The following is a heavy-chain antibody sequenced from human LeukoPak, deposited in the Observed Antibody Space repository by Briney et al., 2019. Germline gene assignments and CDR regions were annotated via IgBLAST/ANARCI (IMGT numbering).Heavy chain of an antibody. Sequence: SETLSLTCAVYGGSFSGYYWSWIRQPPGKGLKWIGEINHSGSTNYNPSLKSRVTISVDTSKNQFSLKLSSVTAADTAVYYCARAGRRQLVWGHWFAPWGQGTLVTVSS. CDR1: GGSFSGYY. CDR2: INHSGST. D-gene: IGHD6-6*01. CDR3: ARAGRRQLVWGHWFAP. J-gene: IGHJ5*02. V-gene: IGHV4-34*01.